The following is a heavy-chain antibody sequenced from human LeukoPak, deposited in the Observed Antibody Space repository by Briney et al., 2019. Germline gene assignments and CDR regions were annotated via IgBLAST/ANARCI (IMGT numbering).Heavy chain of an antibody. Sequence: PGGSLRLSCAASEFTFSSYEMDWIRQAPGKGREWVSYISSSGSTIYYADSVKGRFTISRDNAKNSLYLQMNNLRVEDTAVYHCARAPTKFRRDWFDPWGQGTLVTVSS. J-gene: IGHJ5*02. CDR3: ARAPTKFRRDWFDP. CDR2: ISSSGSTI. V-gene: IGHV3-48*03. CDR1: EFTFSSYE. D-gene: IGHD3-9*01.